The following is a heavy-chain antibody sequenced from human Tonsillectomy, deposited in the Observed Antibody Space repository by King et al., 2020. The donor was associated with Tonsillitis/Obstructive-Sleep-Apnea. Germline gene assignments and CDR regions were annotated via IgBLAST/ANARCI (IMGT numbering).Heavy chain of an antibody. CDR1: GFTFSGSA. Sequence: VQLVESGGGLVQPGGSLRLSCAASGFTFSGSAMSWVRQAPGKGLEWVSSFGAYGSRTYYADSVKGRFTISRDNSKNTLYLQMHSLRADDPAVYYCAKGVHDFDSWGQGTLVTVSS. CDR3: AKGVHDFDS. D-gene: IGHD5/OR15-5a*01. CDR2: FGAYGSRT. J-gene: IGHJ4*02. V-gene: IGHV3-23*04.